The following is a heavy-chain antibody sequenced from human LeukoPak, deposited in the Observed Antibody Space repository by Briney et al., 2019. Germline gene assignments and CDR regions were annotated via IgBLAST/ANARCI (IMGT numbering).Heavy chain of an antibody. CDR3: ARDEMDTALHY. V-gene: IGHV1-8*01. CDR1: GYTFTSYD. Sequence: ASVKVSCKASGYTFTSYDIFWVRQATGQGLEWMGWMNPNSGNTGYAQKFQGRVTMTRDTSTSTVYMELSSLRSEDTAVYYCARDEMDTALHYWGQGTLVTVSS. CDR2: MNPNSGNT. D-gene: IGHD5-18*01. J-gene: IGHJ4*02.